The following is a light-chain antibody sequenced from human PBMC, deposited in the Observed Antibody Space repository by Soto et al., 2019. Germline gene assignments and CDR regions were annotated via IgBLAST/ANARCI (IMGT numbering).Light chain of an antibody. J-gene: IGKJ2*01. CDR1: QSVPSSS. CDR2: GTS. Sequence: EIVLRQSPGTLSLSPGERATVSCRASQSVPSSSLAWYQQKPGQGPRLLIYGTSRRATGIPDRFSGSGSGTDFTLTISRLESEDSAVYFCQQYGNSPTFGQGTKLQIK. V-gene: IGKV3-20*01. CDR3: QQYGNSPT.